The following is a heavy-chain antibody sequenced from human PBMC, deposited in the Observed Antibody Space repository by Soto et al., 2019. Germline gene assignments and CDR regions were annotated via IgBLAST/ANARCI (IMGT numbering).Heavy chain of an antibody. V-gene: IGHV4-59*08. CDR3: ARRWGTTFDY. CDR2: IYYSGST. J-gene: IGHJ4*02. CDR1: GFTFSDYY. Sequence: GSLRLSCAASGFTFSDYYMSWIRQAPGKGLEWIGYIYYSGSTNYNPSLKSRVTISVDTSKNQFSLKLSSVTAADTAVYYCARRWGTTFDYWGQGTLVTVSS. D-gene: IGHD3-16*01.